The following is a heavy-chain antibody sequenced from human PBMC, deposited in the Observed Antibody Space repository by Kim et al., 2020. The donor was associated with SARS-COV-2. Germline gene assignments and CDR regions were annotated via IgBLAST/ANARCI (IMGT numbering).Heavy chain of an antibody. CDR2: IYYSGST. CDR3: ARHGYTWGRYGMDV. CDR1: GGSISSYY. Sequence: SETLSLTCTVSGGSISSYYWSWIRQPPGKGLEWIGYIYYSGSTNYNPSLKSRVTISVDTSKNQFSLKLSSVTAADTAVYYCARHGYTWGRYGMDVWGQGTTVTVSS. D-gene: IGHD3-16*01. J-gene: IGHJ6*02. V-gene: IGHV4-59*08.